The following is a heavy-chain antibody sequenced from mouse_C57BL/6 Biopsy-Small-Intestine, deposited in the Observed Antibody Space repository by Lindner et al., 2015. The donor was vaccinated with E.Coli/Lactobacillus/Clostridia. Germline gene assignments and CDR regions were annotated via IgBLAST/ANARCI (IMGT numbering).Heavy chain of an antibody. Sequence: SVKVSCKASGYTFTTYGISWVRQAPGQGLEWMGWISAYNGNTNIAQKFQGRVTMATDTSTRTAYMELRSLRSDDTAVYYCATYMPPRPSDAFDIWGQGTLVTVSS. CDR2: ISAYNGNT. J-gene: IGHJ3*01. CDR3: ATYMPPRPSDAFDI. V-gene: IGHV1S126*01. CDR1: GYTFTTYG. D-gene: IGHD1-3*01.